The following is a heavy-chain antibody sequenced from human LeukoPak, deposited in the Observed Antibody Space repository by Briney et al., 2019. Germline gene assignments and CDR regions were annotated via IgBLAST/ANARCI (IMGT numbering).Heavy chain of an antibody. J-gene: IGHJ4*02. CDR3: VRDRGYCSGGTCYALWDY. CDR2: IKEDGGEK. V-gene: IGHV3-7*01. D-gene: IGHD2-15*01. CDR1: GFTFSNYW. Sequence: GSLRLSCAASGFTFSNYWMTWVRQAPGKGLEWVAHIKEDGGEKHYVDPVKGRFTISRVNAKNSLYLQMNSLRAEDTAMYYCVRDRGYCSGGTCYALWDYWGQGTLVTVSS.